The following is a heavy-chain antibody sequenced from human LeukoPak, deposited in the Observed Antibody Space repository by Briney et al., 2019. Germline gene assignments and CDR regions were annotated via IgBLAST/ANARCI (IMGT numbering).Heavy chain of an antibody. D-gene: IGHD3-22*01. CDR1: GYTFTRYG. CDR3: ARGLGYPDSNGQRKGY. J-gene: IGHJ4*02. V-gene: IGHV1-18*01. CDR2: ISAYNVNT. Sequence: ASVKVSCKASGYTFTRYGISWVRQAPGQGLEWMGWISAYNVNTNYAEKLQGRITMTTDTSTSTAYMELRSLRSDDTAVYYCARGLGYPDSNGQRKGYWGQGTLVTVSS.